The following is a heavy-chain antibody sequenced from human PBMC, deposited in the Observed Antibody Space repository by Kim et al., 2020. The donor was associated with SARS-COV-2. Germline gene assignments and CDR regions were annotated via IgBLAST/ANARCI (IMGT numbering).Heavy chain of an antibody. J-gene: IGHJ6*02. CDR2: ISSSSSYI. V-gene: IGHV3-21*01. Sequence: GGSLRLSCAASGFTFSSYSMNWVRQAPGKGLEWVSSISSSSSYIYYADAVKGRFTISRDTAKNSLYLQMNSLRAEDTAVYYCARDAHSVYYYDSSGYMDVCGHGTTVTVSS. CDR1: GFTFSSYS. D-gene: IGHD3-22*01. CDR3: ARDAHSVYYYDSSGYMDV.